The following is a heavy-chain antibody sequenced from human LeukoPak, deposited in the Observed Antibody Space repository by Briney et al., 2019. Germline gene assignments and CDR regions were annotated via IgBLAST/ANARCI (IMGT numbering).Heavy chain of an antibody. CDR1: GGSISSYY. CDR3: ARVVPGRRLDP. V-gene: IGHV4-59*01. D-gene: IGHD1-26*01. CDR2: IYYSGST. J-gene: IGHJ5*02. Sequence: SETLSLTCTVSGGSISSYYWSWIRQPSGKGLQWIGYIYYSGSTNYNPSLKSRVTISVGTSKNQFSRKLSSVTAADTAVYYCARVVPGRRLDPWGQGTLVTVSS.